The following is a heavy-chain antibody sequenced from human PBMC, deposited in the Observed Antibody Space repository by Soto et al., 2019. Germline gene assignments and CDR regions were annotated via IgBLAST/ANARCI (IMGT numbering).Heavy chain of an antibody. V-gene: IGHV1-46*01. CDR2: INPSGGST. J-gene: IGHJ6*02. CDR1: GYTFTSYY. CDR3: ARGFPDVHYYNGMDV. Sequence: ASVKVSCKASGYTFTSYYMHWVRQAPGQGLEWMGIINPSGGSTSYAQKFQGRVTMTRDTSTSTVYMELSSLRSEDTAVYYCARGFPDVHYYNGMDVWGQGTTVTVSS.